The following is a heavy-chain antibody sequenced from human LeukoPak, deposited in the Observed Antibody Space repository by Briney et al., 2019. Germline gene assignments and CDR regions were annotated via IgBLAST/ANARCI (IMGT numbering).Heavy chain of an antibody. CDR3: ARPNITYYYDSSGYDGFDV. Sequence: GESLKIYCKGSGYNFTNYWIAWVRQMPGKGLEWMGIIYPNDSDTRYGPSFQGHVSISADKSINTAYLKWSSLKASDTAMYFCARPNITYYYDSSGYDGFDVWGQGTMVTVSS. V-gene: IGHV5-51*01. J-gene: IGHJ3*01. D-gene: IGHD3-22*01. CDR1: GYNFTNYW. CDR2: IYPNDSDT.